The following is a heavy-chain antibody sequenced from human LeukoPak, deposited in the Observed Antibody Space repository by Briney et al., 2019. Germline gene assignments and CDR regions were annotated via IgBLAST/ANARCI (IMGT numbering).Heavy chain of an antibody. CDR2: TTSSGVYI. J-gene: IGHJ3*02. D-gene: IGHD6-19*01. V-gene: IGHV3-21*01. Sequence: GGSLRLSCAASGFTFSGYSMTWVRQAPGKGLEWVSSTTSSGVYIQYADSVKGRFTISRDNAKNSLYLQMKSLRAEDTAVFYCARLAVNAFDIWGQGTMVTVSS. CDR1: GFTFSGYS. CDR3: ARLAVNAFDI.